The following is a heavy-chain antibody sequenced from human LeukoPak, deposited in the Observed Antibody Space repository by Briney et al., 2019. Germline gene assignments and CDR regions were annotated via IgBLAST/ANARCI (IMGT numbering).Heavy chain of an antibody. D-gene: IGHD7-27*01. CDR1: GLNFRKSW. CDR3: TNWGDTWGLDF. V-gene: IGHV3-7*01. CDR2: IKDDGSEK. Sequence: GGSLRLSCAASGLNFRKSWMTWVRQAPGRGLAWVANIKDDGSEKYYVDSAKGRFTISRDNAKNSLYLQMSGLSAEDTAVYYCTNWGDTWGLDFWGQGILVSVSS. J-gene: IGHJ4*02.